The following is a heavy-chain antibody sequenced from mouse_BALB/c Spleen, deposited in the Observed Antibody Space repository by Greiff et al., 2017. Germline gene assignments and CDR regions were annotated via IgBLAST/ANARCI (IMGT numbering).Heavy chain of an antibody. V-gene: IGHV1S126*01. CDR2: IDPTDSET. J-gene: IGHJ4*01. CDR1: GYSFTSYW. Sequence: QVQLQQSGPQLVRPGASVKISCKASGYSFTSYWMHWVKQRPGQGLEWIGMIDPTDSETRLNQKFKDKATLTVDKSSSTAYMQLSSPTSEDSAVYYCARGRDSDAMDYWGQGTSVTVSS. CDR3: ARGRDSDAMDY. D-gene: IGHD3-3*01.